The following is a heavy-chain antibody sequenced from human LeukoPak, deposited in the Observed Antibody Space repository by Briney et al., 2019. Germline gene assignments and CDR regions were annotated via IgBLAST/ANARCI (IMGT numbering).Heavy chain of an antibody. D-gene: IGHD3-3*01. J-gene: IGHJ5*02. CDR1: GGSISSYY. Sequence: PSETLSLTCTVSGGSISSYYWSWIRQPPGKGLEWIGYIYDSGSTNYNPSLKSRVTISVDTSKHQFSLKLSSVTAADTAVYYCARGLDFWRGYFPFDPWGQGTLVTVSS. V-gene: IGHV4-59*01. CDR3: ARGLDFWRGYFPFDP. CDR2: IYDSGST.